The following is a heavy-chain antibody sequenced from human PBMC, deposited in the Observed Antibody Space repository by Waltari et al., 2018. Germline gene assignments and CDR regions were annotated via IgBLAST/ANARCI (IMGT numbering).Heavy chain of an antibody. CDR3: VRGGGVTSY. D-gene: IGHD3-16*01. CDR2: ISRTGNTM. J-gene: IGHJ4*02. Sequence: EVQLVESGGGLVQPGGSLRLSCAVSGFTFSDFQMNWVRQPPGQGLEWISYISRTGNTMYYSDSVRGRFTISRDNPKNSLYLQMNSLTAEDTALYYCVRGGGVTSYWGQGTLVIVSS. V-gene: IGHV3-48*03. CDR1: GFTFSDFQ.